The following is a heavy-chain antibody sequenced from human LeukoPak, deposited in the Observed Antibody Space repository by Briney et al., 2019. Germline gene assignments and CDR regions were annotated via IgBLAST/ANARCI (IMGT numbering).Heavy chain of an antibody. Sequence: GRSLRLSCAASGFTFDDYAMHWVRQAPGKGLEWVSGISWNSDSIGYANSVKGRFTISRDNAKNSLYLQMNSLRAEDTAVYYCARDPGSYGSADAFDIWGQGTMVTVSS. V-gene: IGHV3-9*01. CDR2: ISWNSDSI. CDR1: GFTFDDYA. D-gene: IGHD1-26*01. CDR3: ARDPGSYGSADAFDI. J-gene: IGHJ3*02.